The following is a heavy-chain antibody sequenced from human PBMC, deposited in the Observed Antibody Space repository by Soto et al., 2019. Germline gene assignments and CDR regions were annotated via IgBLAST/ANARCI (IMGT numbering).Heavy chain of an antibody. D-gene: IGHD1-1*01. CDR1: GSTFNNFA. V-gene: IGHV1-69*06. J-gene: IGHJ4*02. CDR2: IVVDSNTA. Sequence: QVVLLQSGAEVKEPGSSVRVSCQVSGSTFNNFAFSWVRQAPGHGPEWMGGIVVDSNTAVYSQRIQDRVTITADTSTNTLDLELGSVKFDDTVGYYCAGTIMRWEVNSYFDFWRQGPLVAVSS. CDR3: AGTIMRWEVNSYFDF.